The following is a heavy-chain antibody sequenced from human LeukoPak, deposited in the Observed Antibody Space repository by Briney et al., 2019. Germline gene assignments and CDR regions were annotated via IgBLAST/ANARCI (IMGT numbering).Heavy chain of an antibody. CDR2: IIPIFGTA. Sequence: SVKVSCKASGGTFISYAISWVRQAPGQGLEWMGGIIPIFGTANYAQKFQGRVTITADESTSTAYMELSSLRSEDTAVYYCARGYCSSTSCYNLIAPNYYYGMDVWGQGTTVTVSS. J-gene: IGHJ6*02. D-gene: IGHD2-2*02. CDR1: GGTFISYA. CDR3: ARGYCSSTSCYNLIAPNYYYGMDV. V-gene: IGHV1-69*01.